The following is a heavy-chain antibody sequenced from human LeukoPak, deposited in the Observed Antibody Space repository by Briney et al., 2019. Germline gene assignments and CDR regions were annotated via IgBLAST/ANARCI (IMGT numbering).Heavy chain of an antibody. D-gene: IGHD6-13*01. J-gene: IGHJ3*02. CDR3: ARSPFRSSWPDAFDI. Sequence: SQTLSLTCTVSGGSISSGGYYWSWFRQPAGKGLEWIGRIYATGSTGYNPSLKSRVTISVDTSKNQFSLKLSSVTAADTAVYYCARSPFRSSWPDAFDIWGQGTMVTVSS. V-gene: IGHV4-61*02. CDR1: GGSISSGGYY. CDR2: IYATGST.